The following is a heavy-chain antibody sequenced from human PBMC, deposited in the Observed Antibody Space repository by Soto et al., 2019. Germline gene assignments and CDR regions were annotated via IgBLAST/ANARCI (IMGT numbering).Heavy chain of an antibody. Sequence: KPSETLSLTCAVSGGSISRGGYSWSWIRQPPGKGLEWIGYIYHSGSTYYNPSLKSRVTISVDRSKNQFSLKLSSVTAADTAVYYCARGGTMTTVVRSAFDIWGQGTMVTVSS. CDR1: GGSISRGGYS. J-gene: IGHJ3*02. CDR2: IYHSGST. CDR3: ARGGTMTTVVRSAFDI. V-gene: IGHV4-30-2*01. D-gene: IGHD4-17*01.